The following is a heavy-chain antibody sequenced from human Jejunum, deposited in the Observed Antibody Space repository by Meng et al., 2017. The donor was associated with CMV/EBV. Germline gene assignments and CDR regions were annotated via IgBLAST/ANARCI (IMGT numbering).Heavy chain of an antibody. CDR1: GCSVGRRA. CDR3: GGAGGGGQSDY. V-gene: IGHV3-53*01. D-gene: IGHD3-16*01. CDR2: VEAGGST. Sequence: LSLARSGCSVGRRAGGWVGGARGGGWGWVLVVEAGGSTFYTDAVKGRFTLSRDNSKNTLYLKRDSLRVEDSAVYYGGGAGGGGQSDYWGQGTLVTVSS. J-gene: IGHJ4*02.